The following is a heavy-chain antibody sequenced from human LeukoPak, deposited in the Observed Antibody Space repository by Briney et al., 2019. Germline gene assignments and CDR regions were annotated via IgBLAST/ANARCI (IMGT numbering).Heavy chain of an antibody. J-gene: IGHJ4*02. CDR1: GGSISSSSYY. V-gene: IGHV4-39*01. CDR2: IYYSGST. Sequence: SETLSLTCTVSGGSISSSSYYWGWIRQPPGKGLEWIGSIYYSGSTYQNPSLKSRVTISVDTSKNQFSLKLSSVTAADTAVYYCALSGYYYDSSGYYHNFDYWGQGTLVTVSS. CDR3: ALSGYYYDSSGYYHNFDY. D-gene: IGHD3-22*01.